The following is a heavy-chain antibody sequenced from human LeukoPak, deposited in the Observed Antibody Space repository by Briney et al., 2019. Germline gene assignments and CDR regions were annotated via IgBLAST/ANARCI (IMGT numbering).Heavy chain of an antibody. D-gene: IGHD4-11*01. CDR1: GFTFSSYS. CDR2: ISSSSSYI. J-gene: IGHJ4*02. CDR3: ARDLDYTSPGFDY. V-gene: IGHV3-21*01. Sequence: TGGSLRRSCAASGFTFSSYSMNWVRQAPGKGLEWLSSISSSSSYIYYADSVKGRFTISRDNAKNSLYLQMNSLRAEDTAVYYCARDLDYTSPGFDYWGQGTLVTVSS.